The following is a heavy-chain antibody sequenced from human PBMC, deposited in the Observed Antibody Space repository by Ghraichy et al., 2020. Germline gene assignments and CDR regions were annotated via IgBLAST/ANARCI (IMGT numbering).Heavy chain of an antibody. CDR3: ARVEWSYYDSSGYDNAFDI. D-gene: IGHD3-22*01. Sequence: ASVKVSCKASGYTFTSYGISWVRQAPGQGLEWMGWISAYNGNTNYAQKLQGRVTMTTDTSTSTAYMELRSLRSDDTAVYYCARVEWSYYDSSGYDNAFDIWGQGTMVTVSS. J-gene: IGHJ3*02. CDR2: ISAYNGNT. CDR1: GYTFTSYG. V-gene: IGHV1-18*01.